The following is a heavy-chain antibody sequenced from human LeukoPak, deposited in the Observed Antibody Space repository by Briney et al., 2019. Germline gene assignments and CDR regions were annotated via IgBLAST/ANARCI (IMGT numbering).Heavy chain of an antibody. V-gene: IGHV1-8*01. Sequence: ASVKVSCKASGYTFTSYDINWVRQATGQGLEWMGWMNPNSGNTGYAQKFQGRVTMTRNTSISTAYMELSSLRSEDTAVYYCARKYCSSTSCYYYYGMDVWGQGTTVTVSS. CDR1: GYTFTSYD. CDR2: MNPNSGNT. D-gene: IGHD2-2*01. CDR3: ARKYCSSTSCYYYYGMDV. J-gene: IGHJ6*02.